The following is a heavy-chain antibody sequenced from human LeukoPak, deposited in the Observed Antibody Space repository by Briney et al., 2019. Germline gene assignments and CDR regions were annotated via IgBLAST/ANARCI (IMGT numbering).Heavy chain of an antibody. V-gene: IGHV4-61*02. D-gene: IGHD3-10*01. CDR1: GGSISSGSYY. J-gene: IGHJ4*02. CDR2: THTSGST. Sequence: SETLSLTCTVSGGSISSGSYYWSWIRLPAGKGLEWIGRTHTSGSTNYNPSLKSRVTMSVDTSKNQFSLKLSSVTAADTAVYYCAGSGSFFDYWGQGTLVTVSS. CDR3: AGSGSFFDY.